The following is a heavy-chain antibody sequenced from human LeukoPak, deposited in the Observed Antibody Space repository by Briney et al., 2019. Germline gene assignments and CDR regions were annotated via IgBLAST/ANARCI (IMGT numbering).Heavy chain of an antibody. CDR1: GFTFPNAW. V-gene: IGHV3-15*01. D-gene: IGHD6-19*01. J-gene: IGHJ4*02. CDR3: TTGARRGWPFDY. CDR2: IKSRTDGGTT. Sequence: GGSLRLSCAASGFTFPNAWMSWLRQAPGKGLEWVGHIKSRTDGGTTDYAAPVKGRFTISRDDSENTLYLQMNSLKTEDTAVYYCTTGARRGWPFDYWGQGTLVTVSS.